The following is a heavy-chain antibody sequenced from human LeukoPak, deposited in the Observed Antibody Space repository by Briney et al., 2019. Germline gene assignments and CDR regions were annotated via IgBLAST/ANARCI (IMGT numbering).Heavy chain of an antibody. CDR2: ISVGSDVI. CDR3: AKDCSGGSCLDY. CDR1: GLTFSNSA. V-gene: IGHV3-23*01. Sequence: GGSLRLSCAVSGLTFSNSAMSWVRQAPGKGLEWVSAISVGSDVIYYADSVKGRFAISRDNSKNTLYLQMNSLRAEDTAVYYCAKDCSGGSCLDYWGQGTLVTVSS. D-gene: IGHD2-15*01. J-gene: IGHJ4*02.